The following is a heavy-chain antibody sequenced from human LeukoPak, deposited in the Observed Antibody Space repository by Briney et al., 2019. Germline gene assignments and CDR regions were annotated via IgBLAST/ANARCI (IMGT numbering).Heavy chain of an antibody. CDR3: ARDRGYSYAFDY. CDR1: GGSISSYY. J-gene: IGHJ4*02. D-gene: IGHD5-18*01. CDR2: IYTSGST. V-gene: IGHV4-4*07. Sequence: SETLSLTCTVSGGSISSYYWSWIRQPAGKGLEWIGRIYTSGSTNYNPSLKSRVTISIDTSKNQFSLKLNSVTAADTAVYYCARDRGYSYAFDYWGQGTLVTASP.